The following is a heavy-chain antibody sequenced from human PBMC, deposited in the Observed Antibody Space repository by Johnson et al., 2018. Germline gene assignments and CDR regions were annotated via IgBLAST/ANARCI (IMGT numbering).Heavy chain of an antibody. Sequence: QVQLVESGAEVKKPGSSVKVSCKASGGTFSNYAINWSWIRQHPGKGLEWIGYIYYSGSTYYNPSLKSRVTISVDTSKNQFSLKLSSVTAADTAVYYCASSDAHYYDIRRGAFDIWGQGTMVTVSS. J-gene: IGHJ3*02. CDR3: ASSDAHYYDIRRGAFDI. V-gene: IGHV4-31*03. D-gene: IGHD3-22*01. CDR2: IYYSGST. CDR1: GGTFSNYAIN.